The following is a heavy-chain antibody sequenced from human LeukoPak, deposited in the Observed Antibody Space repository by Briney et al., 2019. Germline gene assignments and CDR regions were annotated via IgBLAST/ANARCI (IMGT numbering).Heavy chain of an antibody. V-gene: IGHV4-59*01. D-gene: IGHD3-10*01. CDR2: IYYSGST. CDR3: ARGRWFGEFASYYFDY. CDR1: GGSISSYY. J-gene: IGHJ4*02. Sequence: SETLSLTCTVSGGSISSYYWSWIRQPPGKGLEWIGYIYYSGSTNYNPSLKSRVTISVDTSKNQFSLKLSSVTTADTAVYYCARGRWFGEFASYYFDYWGQGTLVTVSS.